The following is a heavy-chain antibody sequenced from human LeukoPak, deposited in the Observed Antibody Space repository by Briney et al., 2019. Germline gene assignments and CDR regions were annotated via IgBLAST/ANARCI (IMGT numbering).Heavy chain of an antibody. V-gene: IGHV1-69*06. CDR2: IIPIFGTA. D-gene: IGHD2-2*01. CDR3: ARLVVVPAPSKYGMDV. Sequence: SVKVSCGACGGTFRSYAISWVRQARGQGREWMGGIIPIFGTANYAQKFQGRVTITADKSTSTAYIELSSLRSEDTAVYYCARLVVVPAPSKYGMDVWGKGTTVTVSS. J-gene: IGHJ6*04. CDR1: GGTFRSYA.